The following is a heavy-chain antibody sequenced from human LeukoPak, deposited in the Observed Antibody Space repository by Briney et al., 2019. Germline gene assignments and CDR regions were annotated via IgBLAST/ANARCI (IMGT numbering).Heavy chain of an antibody. V-gene: IGHV3-7*01. CDR2: IKEDGSEK. J-gene: IGHJ5*02. CDR1: GFTFTSYW. CDR3: ARIYLKLASAS. D-gene: IGHD3-10*01. Sequence: GGSLRLSCAASGFTFTSYWMSWVRQAPGKGLEWVANIKEDGSEKYYVDSVKGRFTISRDNAKNSVSLQMNSLGAEDTAVYYCARIYLKLASASWGQGTLVTVSS.